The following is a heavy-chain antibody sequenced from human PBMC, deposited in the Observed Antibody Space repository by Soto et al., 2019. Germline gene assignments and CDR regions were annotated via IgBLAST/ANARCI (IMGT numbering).Heavy chain of an antibody. CDR2: IYPGDSDT. Sequence: PGESLKISCKGSGYSFTSYWIGWVRQMPGKGLEWMGIIYPGDSDTRYSTSFQGQVTISADKSISTAYLQWSSLKASDTAMYYCARSGEDYYDSSGYPNWFDPWGQGTLVTVSS. CDR1: GYSFTSYW. V-gene: IGHV5-51*01. D-gene: IGHD3-22*01. J-gene: IGHJ5*02. CDR3: ARSGEDYYDSSGYPNWFDP.